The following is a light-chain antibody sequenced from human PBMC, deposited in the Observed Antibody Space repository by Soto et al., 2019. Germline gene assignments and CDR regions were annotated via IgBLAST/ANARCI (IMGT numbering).Light chain of an antibody. CDR1: SSDVGSYNL. CDR3: AAWVESLAAYV. CDR2: AGS. Sequence: SVLTQPASMSGSPGQSLTISCTGTSSDVGSYNLVSWYQQHPGKAPKLMLYAGSKRPSGVSNRFSGSTSDNTDSLTLSGPQAGDEADYYYAAWVESLAAYVVGTGTKVT. J-gene: IGLJ1*01. V-gene: IGLV2-23*01.